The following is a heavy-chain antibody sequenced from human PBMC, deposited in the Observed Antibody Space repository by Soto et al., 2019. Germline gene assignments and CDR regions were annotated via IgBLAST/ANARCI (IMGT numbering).Heavy chain of an antibody. V-gene: IGHV3-30*03. CDR2: ISSDGSNR. J-gene: IGHJ5*02. D-gene: IGHD3-16*01. Sequence: QVQLVGSGGGVVHPGRALRLSCSASGFSFSDFGFHWLRLPPGKGRKWLALISSDGSNRFYGDSVKGRFTISRDNSANSLYLQMNRLTIEDTAIYYCARDVSRGPRGMSLGSWGQGTLVTVSS. CDR3: ARDVSRGPRGMSLGS. CDR1: GFSFSDFG.